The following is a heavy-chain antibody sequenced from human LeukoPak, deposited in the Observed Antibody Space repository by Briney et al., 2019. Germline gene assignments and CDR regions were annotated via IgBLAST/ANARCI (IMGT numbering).Heavy chain of an antibody. CDR2: ISYDGGNE. CDR1: GFTFSTHA. Sequence: GGSLRLSCIASGFTFSTHAIHWVRQAPGKGLEWVALISYDGGNEYYADSVKGRFTISRDNSKNTLYLQMNSLRAEDTAVYYCARGGLLWFGELWGDYWGQGTLVTVSS. D-gene: IGHD3-10*01. CDR3: ARGGLLWFGELWGDY. V-gene: IGHV3-30*04. J-gene: IGHJ4*02.